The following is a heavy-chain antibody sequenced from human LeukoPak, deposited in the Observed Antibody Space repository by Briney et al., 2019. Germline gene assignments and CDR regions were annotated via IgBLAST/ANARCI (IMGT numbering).Heavy chain of an antibody. CDR3: ARYGGYSGYEYYYYYYMDV. D-gene: IGHD5-12*01. Sequence: SGGSLRLSCAASGFTFSDYYMSWIRQAPGKGLEWVSYISSSGSTIYYADSVKGRFTISRDNAKNSLYLQMNSLRAEDTAVYYCARYGGYSGYEYYYYYYMDVWGKGTTVTVSS. CDR2: ISSSGSTI. J-gene: IGHJ6*03. CDR1: GFTFSDYY. V-gene: IGHV3-11*04.